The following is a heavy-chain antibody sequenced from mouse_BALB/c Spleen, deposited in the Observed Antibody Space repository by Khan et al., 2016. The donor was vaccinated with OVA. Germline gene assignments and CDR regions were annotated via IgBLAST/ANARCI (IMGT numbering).Heavy chain of an antibody. Sequence: VQLQQSGPGLVKPSQSLSLTCTVTGYSITSGYGWNWIRQFPGNKLEWMGYISYSGSTNYNPSLKSRISITRGTSKNQFFLQLNSVTTEDTATYYCARTARIKYWGQGTTLTVSS. J-gene: IGHJ2*01. CDR2: ISYSGST. V-gene: IGHV3-2*02. D-gene: IGHD1-2*01. CDR1: GYSITSGYG. CDR3: ARTARIKY.